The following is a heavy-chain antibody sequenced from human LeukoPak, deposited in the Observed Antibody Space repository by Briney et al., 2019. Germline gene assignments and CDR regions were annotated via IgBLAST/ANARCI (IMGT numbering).Heavy chain of an antibody. J-gene: IGHJ2*01. V-gene: IGHV3-7*01. Sequence: GGSLRLSCAASGFTFSSYWMNWVRQAPGKGLEWVANIKQDGSEKYYVDSVRGRFTISRDNAKNSLYLQMNSLRAEDTAVCYCARGIWYFDLWGRGTLVTVSS. CDR2: IKQDGSEK. CDR1: GFTFSSYW. CDR3: ARGIWYFDL.